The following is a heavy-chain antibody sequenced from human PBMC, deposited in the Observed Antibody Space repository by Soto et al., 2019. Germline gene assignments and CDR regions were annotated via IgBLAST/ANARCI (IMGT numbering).Heavy chain of an antibody. Sequence: SETLSLTCTVSGGSISSYYWSWIRQPPGKGLEWIGYIYYSGSTNYNPSLKSRVTISVDTSKNQFSLKLSSLTAADTAVYYCARHNRNHLDFWSGQLYYYYYYYMDVWGKGTTVTVSS. V-gene: IGHV4-59*08. CDR3: ARHNRNHLDFWSGQLYYYYYYYMDV. CDR2: IYYSGST. J-gene: IGHJ6*03. CDR1: GGSISSYY. D-gene: IGHD3-3*01.